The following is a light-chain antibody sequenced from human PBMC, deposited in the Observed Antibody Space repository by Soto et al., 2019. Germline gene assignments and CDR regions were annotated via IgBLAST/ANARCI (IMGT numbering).Light chain of an antibody. CDR2: DAS. J-gene: IGKJ1*01. Sequence: DIQMTQSPSTLSASVGDRVTITCRASQSISSWLAWYQQKPGKAPKLLIYDASSLESGVPSRFSGRGSGTAVSLTISSLQPDDFATDYCQQYNSYSWTFGQGTKVEIK. V-gene: IGKV1-5*01. CDR1: QSISSW. CDR3: QQYNSYSWT.